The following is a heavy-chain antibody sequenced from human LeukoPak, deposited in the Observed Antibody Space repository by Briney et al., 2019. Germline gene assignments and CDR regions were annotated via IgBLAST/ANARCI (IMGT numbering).Heavy chain of an antibody. CDR3: ADQNTYRDAFDI. Sequence: SETLSLTCAVYGGSFSGYYWSWIRQPPGKGLEWIGEINHSGSTNYNPSLKGRVTISVDTSKNQFSLKLSSVTAADTAVYYCADQNTYRDAFDIWGQGTMVTVSS. V-gene: IGHV4-34*01. D-gene: IGHD1-14*01. CDR2: INHSGST. CDR1: GGSFSGYY. J-gene: IGHJ3*02.